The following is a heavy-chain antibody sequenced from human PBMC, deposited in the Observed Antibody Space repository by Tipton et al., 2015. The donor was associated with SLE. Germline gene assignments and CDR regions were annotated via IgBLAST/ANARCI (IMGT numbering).Heavy chain of an antibody. CDR1: GGSFSGYY. V-gene: IGHV4-34*01. J-gene: IGHJ5*02. Sequence: TLSLTCAVYGGSFSGYYWSWIHQPPGKGLEWIGEINHSGSTNYNPSLKSRVTISVDTSKNQFSLKLSSVTAADTAVYYCARRRGLVVVVPAAMEGFDPWGQGTLVTVSS. D-gene: IGHD2-2*01. CDR3: ARRRGLVVVVPAAMEGFDP. CDR2: INHSGST.